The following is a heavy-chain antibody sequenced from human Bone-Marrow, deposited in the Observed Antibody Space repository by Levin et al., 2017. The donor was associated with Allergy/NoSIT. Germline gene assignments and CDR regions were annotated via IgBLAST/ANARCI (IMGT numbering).Heavy chain of an antibody. CDR2: INHIGRT. J-gene: IGHJ4*02. CDR1: GASFSDSY. D-gene: IGHD1-26*01. Sequence: PSETLSLTCAVYGASFSDSYWTWIRQPPGKGLEWIGDINHIGRTTYNPSLKSRVTMSVDKSKNQFSLRLRSMTAADTAVYYCARGVGVHWGYYFDYWGQGTLAIVTS. CDR3: ARGVGVHWGYYFDY. V-gene: IGHV4-34*01.